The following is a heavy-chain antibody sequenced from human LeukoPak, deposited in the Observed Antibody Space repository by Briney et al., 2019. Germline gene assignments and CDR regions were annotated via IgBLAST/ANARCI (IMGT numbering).Heavy chain of an antibody. J-gene: IGHJ4*02. CDR2: IYSGGST. V-gene: IGHV3-66*01. CDR3: ATSAGSSGWEAFDS. D-gene: IGHD6-19*01. CDR1: GFTVSSNY. Sequence: GGSLRLSCAASGFTVSSNYMSWVRQAPGKGLEWVSVIYSGGSTYYADSVKGRFTISRDNSKNTLYLQMNSLRAEDTAVYYCATSAGSSGWEAFDSWGQGALVTVSS.